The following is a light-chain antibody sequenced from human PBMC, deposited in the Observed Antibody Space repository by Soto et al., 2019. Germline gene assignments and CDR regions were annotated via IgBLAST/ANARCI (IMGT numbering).Light chain of an antibody. CDR1: QTISSW. Sequence: DIQMTQSPSTLSVSVGDRDTITCRASQTISSWLAWYQQKPGNAPKLLIYRASTLKSGGTSRFSGSGSGAEFSLIISSMQPDDFATFYCQQYNSYSEAFGQGTKVEI. CDR3: QQYNSYSEA. V-gene: IGKV1-5*03. J-gene: IGKJ1*01. CDR2: RAS.